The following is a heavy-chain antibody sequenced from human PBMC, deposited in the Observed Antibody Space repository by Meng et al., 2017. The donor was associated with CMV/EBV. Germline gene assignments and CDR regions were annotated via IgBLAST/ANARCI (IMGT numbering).Heavy chain of an antibody. D-gene: IGHD2-2*01. CDR1: A. Sequence: ATSWVRQDRGEGLEWMGGIIPIFGAAKYGQKFQGRVKIAADEATGTANMELRRLRSEDTAVYYCARDRTPLNIVVVPAATLNWFDPWGQGTLVTVSS. CDR2: IIPIFGAA. J-gene: IGHJ5*02. V-gene: IGHV1-69*01. CDR3: ARDRTPLNIVVVPAATLNWFDP.